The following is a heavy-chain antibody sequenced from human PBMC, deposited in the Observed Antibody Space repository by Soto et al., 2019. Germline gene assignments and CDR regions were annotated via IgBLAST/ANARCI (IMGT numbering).Heavy chain of an antibody. J-gene: IGHJ4*02. CDR3: ASCYDGPIPDY. CDR2: ISYDGSNK. V-gene: IGHV3-30-3*01. CDR1: GFTFSSYA. D-gene: IGHD5-12*01. Sequence: GGSLRLSCAASGFTFSSYAMHWGRQAPGKGLEWVAVISYDGSNKYSADSVKGRFTISRDNSKNTLYLQMNSLRDDDTAVYYCASCYDGPIPDYRCQGTLDLVS.